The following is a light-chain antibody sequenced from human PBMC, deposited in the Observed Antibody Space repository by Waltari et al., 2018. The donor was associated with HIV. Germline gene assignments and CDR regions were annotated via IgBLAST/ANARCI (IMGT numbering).Light chain of an antibody. Sequence: QSALTQPASVSGSPGQSITISCTGTSSDLGGYNYVSWYQQHPGKAPKLMIYDVSNRPSGVSNRFSGSKSGNTASLTISGLQAEDEADYYCSSYTSSNTLPYVFGTGTKVTVL. CDR2: DVS. CDR3: SSYTSSNTLPYV. CDR1: SSDLGGYNY. V-gene: IGLV2-14*03. J-gene: IGLJ1*01.